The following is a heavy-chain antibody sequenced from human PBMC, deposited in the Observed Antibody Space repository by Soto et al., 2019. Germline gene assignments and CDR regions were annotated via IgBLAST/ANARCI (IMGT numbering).Heavy chain of an antibody. D-gene: IGHD4-17*01. V-gene: IGHV3-23*01. CDR3: AKVRDDYGDPALDYFYGMDV. Sequence: GGSLRLSCAASGFTLRTYAMTWVRQAPGKGLEWVSTISGSGANTYYADSVKGRFTISRDNSKNTLYLHLNSLRAEDTAVYYCAKVRDDYGDPALDYFYGMDVWGQGTTVTVSS. CDR2: ISGSGANT. CDR1: GFTLRTYA. J-gene: IGHJ6*02.